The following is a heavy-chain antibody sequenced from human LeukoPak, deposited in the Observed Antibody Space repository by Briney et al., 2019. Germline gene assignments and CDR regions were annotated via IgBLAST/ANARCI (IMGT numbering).Heavy chain of an antibody. CDR3: VSGMIEFDY. J-gene: IGHJ4*02. D-gene: IGHD3-22*01. CDR1: GFTFSSYE. V-gene: IGHV3-48*03. CDR2: ISSSGSTI. Sequence: QTGGSLRLSCAASGFTFSSYEMNWVRQAPGKGLEGVSYISSSGSTIYYADSVKGRFTISRDNAKNSLYLQMNSLRVEDTSVYYCVSGMIEFDYWGREPGSPSPQ.